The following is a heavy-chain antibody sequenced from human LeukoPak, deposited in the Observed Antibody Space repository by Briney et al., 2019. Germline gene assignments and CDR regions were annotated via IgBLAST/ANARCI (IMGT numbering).Heavy chain of an antibody. CDR3: ARHPRVVVVTLHGGAFFI. J-gene: IGHJ3*02. Sequence: PSETLSLTCAVYGGSFSGYYWSWIRQPPGKGLEWIGEVNHSGSTNYNPSLKSRVTISVDTSKNQFSLKLSSVTAADTAVYYCARHPRVVVVTLHGGAFFIWGQGTMVTVSS. V-gene: IGHV4-34*01. CDR1: GGSFSGYY. CDR2: VNHSGST. D-gene: IGHD3-22*01.